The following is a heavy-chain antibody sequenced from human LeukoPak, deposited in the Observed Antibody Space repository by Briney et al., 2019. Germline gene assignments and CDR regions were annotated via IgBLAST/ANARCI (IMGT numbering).Heavy chain of an antibody. CDR2: ILYDGSNK. CDR1: GFTFNNYG. CDR3: AKDRSSSWAFDY. Sequence: GGSLRLSCAASGFTFNNYGMHWVRQAPGKGLEWVAFILYDGSNKYYVDSVKGRFTISRDNSKNTLFLQMNSLRAEDTAVYYCAKDRSSSWAFDYWGQGTLVTVSS. D-gene: IGHD6-13*01. J-gene: IGHJ4*02. V-gene: IGHV3-30*18.